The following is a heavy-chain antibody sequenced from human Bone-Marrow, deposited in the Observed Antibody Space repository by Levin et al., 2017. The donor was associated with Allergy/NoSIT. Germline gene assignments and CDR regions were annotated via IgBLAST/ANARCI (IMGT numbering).Heavy chain of an antibody. CDR2: IWFDGSNI. CDR3: ARFLHYDYMDV. D-gene: IGHD2/OR15-2a*01. Sequence: GGSLRLSCAASGFSFSRYGMHWVRQAPGKGLEWVAVIWFDGSNIKYADSVKGRFAISRDNAKNTLYLQMNGLGVEDTAVYYCARFLHYDYMDVWGKGTAVIVSS. J-gene: IGHJ6*03. V-gene: IGHV3-33*01. CDR1: GFSFSRYG.